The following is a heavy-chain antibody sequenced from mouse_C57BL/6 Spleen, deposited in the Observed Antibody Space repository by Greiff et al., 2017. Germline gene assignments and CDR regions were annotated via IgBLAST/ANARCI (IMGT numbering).Heavy chain of an antibody. CDR3: AAVDSDAMDY. Sequence: VQLQQPGAELVKPGASVKMSCKASGYTFTSYWLHWVKQRPGRGLEWIGRIDPNSGGTKYNEKFKSQATLTVDKPSSTAYMQLSSLTSEDSAVYDCAAVDSDAMDYWGQGTAVTVSS. CDR1: GYTFTSYW. D-gene: IGHD1-1*01. CDR2: IDPNSGGT. V-gene: IGHV1-72*01. J-gene: IGHJ4*01.